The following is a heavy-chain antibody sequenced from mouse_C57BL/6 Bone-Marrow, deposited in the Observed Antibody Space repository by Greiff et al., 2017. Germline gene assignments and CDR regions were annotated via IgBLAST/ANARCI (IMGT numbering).Heavy chain of an antibody. CDR1: GYSITSGYY. CDR2: ISYDGSN. CDR3: ARERGYSGFAY. Sequence: EVQLVESGPGLVKPSQSLSLTCSVTGYSITSGYYWNWIRQFPGNKLEWMGYISYDGSNNYNPSLKNRISITRDTSKNQFFLKLNSVTTEDTATYYCARERGYSGFAYWGQGTLVTVSA. J-gene: IGHJ3*01. V-gene: IGHV3-6*01. D-gene: IGHD2-3*01.